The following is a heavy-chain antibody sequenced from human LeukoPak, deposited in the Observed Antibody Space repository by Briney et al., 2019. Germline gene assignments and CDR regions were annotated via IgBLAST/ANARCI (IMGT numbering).Heavy chain of an antibody. CDR3: TTGPMPPYYYDSSGYRSYYYYYGMDV. CDR1: GFTFSNAW. J-gene: IGHJ6*02. V-gene: IGHV3-15*01. CDR2: IKSKTDGGTT. D-gene: IGHD3-22*01. Sequence: PGGSLRLSCAASGFTFSNAWISWVRQAPGKGLEWVGRIKSKTDGGTTDYAAPVKGRFTISRDDSKNTLYLQMNSLKTEDTAVYYCTTGPMPPYYYDSSGYRSYYYYYGMDVWGQGTTVTVSS.